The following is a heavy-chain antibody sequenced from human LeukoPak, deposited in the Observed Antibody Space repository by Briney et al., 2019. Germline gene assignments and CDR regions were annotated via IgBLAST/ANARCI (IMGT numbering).Heavy chain of an antibody. J-gene: IGHJ3*02. CDR3: ARVVRGNLGAFDI. V-gene: IGHV1-2*02. Sequence: ASVKVSCKASGYTFSGYYIHWLRQAPGQGLEWMGLINPKSGGTNLAQRFQGRVTLTRDTSISTASMEVRRLRFDDTAVYYCARVVRGNLGAFDIWGQGTMVTVSS. D-gene: IGHD3-10*01. CDR1: GYTFSGYY. CDR2: INPKSGGT.